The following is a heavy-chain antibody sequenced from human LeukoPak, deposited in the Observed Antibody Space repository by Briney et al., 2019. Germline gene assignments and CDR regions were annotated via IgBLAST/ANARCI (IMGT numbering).Heavy chain of an antibody. CDR3: ARYSGSYYFFHY. D-gene: IGHD1-26*01. V-gene: IGHV3-66*01. J-gene: IGHJ4*02. CDR1: GFTVSSNY. CDR2: IYSGGST. Sequence: GGSLRLSCAASGFTVSSNYMSWVRQAPGKGLEWVSVIYSGGSTYYADSVKGRFTISRDNSKNTLYLQMNSLRAGDTAVYYCARYSGSYYFFHYWGQGTLVNVSS.